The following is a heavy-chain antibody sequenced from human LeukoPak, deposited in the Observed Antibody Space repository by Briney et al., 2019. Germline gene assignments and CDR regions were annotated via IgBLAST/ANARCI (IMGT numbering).Heavy chain of an antibody. V-gene: IGHV3-30*02. CDR3: ASSTSCQN. D-gene: IGHD2-2*01. CDR2: IQYDGNNK. J-gene: IGHJ4*02. Sequence: GGSLRLSCAASGFTFSSYGMHWVRQAPGKGLEWVTSIQYDGNNKYYADSVKGRFSISRYNPNNTLFLQMNSLRAEDTAVYYCASSTSCQNWGQGTLVTVSS. CDR1: GFTFSSYG.